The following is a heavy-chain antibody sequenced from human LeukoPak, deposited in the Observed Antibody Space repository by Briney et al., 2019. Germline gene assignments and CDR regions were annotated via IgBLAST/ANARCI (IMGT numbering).Heavy chain of an antibody. D-gene: IGHD3-22*01. CDR2: INPNSGGT. CDR3: ARGNSYYYDSSGYYYWFWFDP. CDR1: GYTFTGNY. J-gene: IGHJ5*02. Sequence: ASVKVSCKASGYTFTGNYMHWVRQAPGQGLEWMGWINPNSGGTNYAQKFQGRVTMTRDTSISTAYMELSRLRSDDTAVYYCARGNSYYYDSSGYYYWFWFDPWGQGTLVTVSS. V-gene: IGHV1-2*02.